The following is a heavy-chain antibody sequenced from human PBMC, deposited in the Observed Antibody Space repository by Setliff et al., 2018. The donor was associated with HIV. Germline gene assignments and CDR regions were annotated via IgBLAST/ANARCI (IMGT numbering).Heavy chain of an antibody. CDR2: IYYIGST. J-gene: IGHJ5*02. CDR3: ARGLIAATGTWFDP. D-gene: IGHD6-13*01. V-gene: IGHV4-59*08. Sequence: SETLSLSCTVSGGSISSHYWSWIRQPPGKGLEYIGYIYYIGSTNYNPSLKSRVTISVDTFKNHFSLKLTSVTAADTAVYYCARGLIAATGTWFDPWGQGTLVTSPQ. CDR1: GGSISSHY.